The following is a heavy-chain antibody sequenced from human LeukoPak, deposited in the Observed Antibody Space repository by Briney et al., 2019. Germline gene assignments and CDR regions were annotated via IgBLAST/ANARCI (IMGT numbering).Heavy chain of an antibody. D-gene: IGHD3-22*01. CDR2: IFYSGST. V-gene: IGHV4-39*07. CDR3: ARDRSIDSSRYLKSPDY. Sequence: KSSETLSLTCTVSGGSISSSSYYWGWIRQPPGKGLEWIGSIFYSGSTYYNPSLKSRVTISVDTSKNQFSLKLSSVTAADTAVYYCARDRSIDSSRYLKSPDYWGQGTLVTVSS. CDR1: GGSISSSSYY. J-gene: IGHJ4*02.